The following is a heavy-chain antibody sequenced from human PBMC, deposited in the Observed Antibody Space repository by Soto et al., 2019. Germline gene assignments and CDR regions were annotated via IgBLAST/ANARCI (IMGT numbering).Heavy chain of an antibody. D-gene: IGHD6-6*01. CDR3: AREFSSVRGS. CDR1: GGTFSRHS. Sequence: QVQMVQSGAEVKKPGSSARVSCKVSGGTFSRHSISWVRQAPGQGLEWMGGIIPIFDATQYAQKFQGRLTSSADDSTTTFHTDLSGLRPAGTAILSCAREFSSVRGSGGQGTLVTVSP. V-gene: IGHV1-69*01. J-gene: IGHJ4*02. CDR2: IIPIFDAT.